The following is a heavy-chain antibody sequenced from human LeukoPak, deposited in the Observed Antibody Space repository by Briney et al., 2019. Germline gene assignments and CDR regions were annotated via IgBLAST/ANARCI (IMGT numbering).Heavy chain of an antibody. Sequence: PGGSLRLSCAASGFTFSSYAMHWVRQAPGKGLEWVAVISYDGSNKYYADSVKGRFTISRDNSKNTLYLQMNSLRAEDTAVYYCARDLSVRYFDWFTYYYYGMDVWGQGTTVTVSS. CDR2: ISYDGSNK. CDR1: GFTFSSYA. J-gene: IGHJ6*02. CDR3: ARDLSVRYFDWFTYYYYGMDV. V-gene: IGHV3-30*04. D-gene: IGHD3-9*01.